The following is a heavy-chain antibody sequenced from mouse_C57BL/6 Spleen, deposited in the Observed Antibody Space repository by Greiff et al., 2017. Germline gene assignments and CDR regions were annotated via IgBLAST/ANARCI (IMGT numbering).Heavy chain of an antibody. CDR2: IYPGDGDT. D-gene: IGHD2-14*01. CDR1: GYAFSSSW. V-gene: IGHV1-82*01. CDR3: ARGVPYWYFDV. J-gene: IGHJ1*03. Sequence: QVQLKESGPELVKPGASVKISCKASGYAFSSSWMNWVKQRPGKGLEWIGRIYPGDGDTNYNGKFKGKATLTADKSSSTAYMQLSSLTSEDSAVYFCARGVPYWYFDVWGTGTTVTVSS.